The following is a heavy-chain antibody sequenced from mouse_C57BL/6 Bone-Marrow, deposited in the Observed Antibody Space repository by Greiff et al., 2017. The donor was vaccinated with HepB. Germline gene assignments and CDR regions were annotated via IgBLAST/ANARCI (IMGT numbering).Heavy chain of an antibody. CDR2: INPNNGGT. V-gene: IGHV1-22*01. D-gene: IGHD1-1*01. Sequence: VQLQQSGPELVKPGASVKMSCKASGYTFTDYNMHWVKQSHGKSLEWIGYINPNNGGTSYNQKFKGKATLTVNKSSSTAYMELRSLTSEDSAVYYCARVCYGSRDDYYAMDYWGQGTSVTVSS. CDR3: ARVCYGSRDDYYAMDY. J-gene: IGHJ4*01. CDR1: GYTFTDYN.